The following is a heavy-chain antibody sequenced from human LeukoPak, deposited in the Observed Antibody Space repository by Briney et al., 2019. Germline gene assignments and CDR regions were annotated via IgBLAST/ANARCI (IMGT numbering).Heavy chain of an antibody. CDR2: FDPEDGET. CDR3: ASSYYDSSGYHASDY. J-gene: IGHJ4*02. V-gene: IGHV1-24*01. D-gene: IGHD3-22*01. Sequence: GGSLRLSCAASGFTFSSYWMSWMRQAPGKGLEWMGGFDPEDGETIYAQKFQGRVTMTEDTSTDTAYMELSSLRSEDTAVYYCASSYYDSSGYHASDYWGQGTLVTVSS. CDR1: GFTFSSYW.